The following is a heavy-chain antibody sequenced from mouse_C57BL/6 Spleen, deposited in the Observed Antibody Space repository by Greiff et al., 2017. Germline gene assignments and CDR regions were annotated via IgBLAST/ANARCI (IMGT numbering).Heavy chain of an antibody. Sequence: QVQLKQSGPGLVQPSQSLSITCTVSGFSLTSYGVHWVRQSPGKGLEWLGVIWSGGSTDYNAAFISRLSISKDNSKSQVFFKMNSLQADDTAIYYCATGYYYGSSYGSVDAMDYWGQGTSFTVSS. J-gene: IGHJ4*01. CDR3: ATGYYYGSSYGSVDAMDY. CDR1: GFSLTSYG. V-gene: IGHV2-2*01. D-gene: IGHD1-1*01. CDR2: IWSGGST.